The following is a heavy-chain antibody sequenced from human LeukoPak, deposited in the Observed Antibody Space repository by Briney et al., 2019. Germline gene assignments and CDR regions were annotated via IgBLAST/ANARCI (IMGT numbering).Heavy chain of an antibody. Sequence: SETLFLTCTVSGGSISSYYWSWIWQPAGKGLEWIGRIYTSGSTNYNPSLKSRVTMSVDTSKNQFSLKLSSVTAADTAVYYCAREAGTAMDFDYWGQGTLVTISS. CDR2: IYTSGST. D-gene: IGHD5-18*01. CDR1: GGSISSYY. J-gene: IGHJ4*02. V-gene: IGHV4-4*07. CDR3: AREAGTAMDFDY.